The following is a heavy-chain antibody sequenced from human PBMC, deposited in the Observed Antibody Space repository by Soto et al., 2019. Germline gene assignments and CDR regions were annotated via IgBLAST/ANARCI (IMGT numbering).Heavy chain of an antibody. Sequence: GGSLRLSCAASGFTFSSYSMNWVRQAPGKGLEWVSSISSSSSYIYYADSVKGRFTISRDNAKNSLYLQMNSLRAEDTAVYYCASGMTQAPIDAFDIWGQGTMVTVSS. CDR2: ISSSSSYI. CDR3: ASGMTQAPIDAFDI. D-gene: IGHD1-20*01. V-gene: IGHV3-21*01. J-gene: IGHJ3*02. CDR1: GFTFSSYS.